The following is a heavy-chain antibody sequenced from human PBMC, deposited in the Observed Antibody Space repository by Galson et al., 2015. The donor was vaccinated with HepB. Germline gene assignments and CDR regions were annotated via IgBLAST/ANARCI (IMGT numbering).Heavy chain of an antibody. J-gene: IGHJ6*02. CDR2: ISAYNGNT. CDR1: GYTFTSYG. CDR3: ARDCKFGSGSRPANYYYYYGMDV. Sequence: SVKVSCKASGYTFTSYGISWVRQAPGQGLEWMGWISAYNGNTNYAQKLQGRVTMTTDTSTSTAYMELRSLRSDDTAVYYCARDCKFGSGSRPANYYYYYGMDVWGQGTTVTVSS. D-gene: IGHD3-10*01. V-gene: IGHV1-18*04.